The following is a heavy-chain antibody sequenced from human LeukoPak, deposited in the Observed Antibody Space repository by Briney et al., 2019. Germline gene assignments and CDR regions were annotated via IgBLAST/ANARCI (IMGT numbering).Heavy chain of an antibody. CDR1: GITLSNYG. Sequence: GGSLRLSCAVSGITLSNYGMSWVRQAPGKGLEWVAGISDSGGSTNYADSVKGRFTISRDNSKNTLNLQMNSLGPEDTALYYCATGALYAFDIWGQGTMVSVSS. CDR3: ATGALYAFDI. V-gene: IGHV3-23*01. CDR2: ISDSGGST. J-gene: IGHJ3*02.